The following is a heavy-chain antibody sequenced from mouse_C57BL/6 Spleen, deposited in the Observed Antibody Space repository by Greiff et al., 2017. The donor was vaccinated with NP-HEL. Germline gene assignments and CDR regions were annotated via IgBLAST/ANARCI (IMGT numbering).Heavy chain of an antibody. D-gene: IGHD1-3*01. CDR3: ARGDNYDYAMDY. Sequence: VQLQQPGAELVKPGASVKLSCKASGYTFTSYWMQWVKQRPGQGLEWIGEIDPSDSYTNYNQKFKGKATLTVDTSSSTAYMQLSSLTSEDSAVYYCARGDNYDYAMDYWGQGTSVTVSS. J-gene: IGHJ4*01. V-gene: IGHV1-50*01. CDR2: IDPSDSYT. CDR1: GYTFTSYW.